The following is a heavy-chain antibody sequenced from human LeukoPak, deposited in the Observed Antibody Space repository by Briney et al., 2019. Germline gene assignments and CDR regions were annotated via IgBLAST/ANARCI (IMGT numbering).Heavy chain of an antibody. CDR2: IKQEGSEK. Sequence: AGGSLRLSCAAAGFTFSSYWMNWVRQAPGRGLEWVANIKQEGSEKYYVDSVKGRFTISRDNAKNLLYLQMNSLRVEDTAVYYCARGSSGSYDYWGQGTLVTVSS. CDR1: GFTFSSYW. J-gene: IGHJ4*02. V-gene: IGHV3-7*03. CDR3: ARGSSGSYDY. D-gene: IGHD6-19*01.